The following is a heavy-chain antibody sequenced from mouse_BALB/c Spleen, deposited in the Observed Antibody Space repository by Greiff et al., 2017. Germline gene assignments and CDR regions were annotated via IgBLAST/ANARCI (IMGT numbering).Heavy chain of an antibody. CDR3: ARYRTGFDY. J-gene: IGHJ2*01. V-gene: IGHV1-7*01. CDR1: GYTFTSYW. CDR2: INPSTGYT. D-gene: IGHD2-14*01. Sequence: QVQLQQSGAELAKPGASVKMSCKASGYTFTSYWMHWVKQRPGQGLEWIGYINPSTGYTEYNQKFKDKATLTADKSSSTAYMQLSSLTSEDSAVYYCARYRTGFDYWGQGTTLTVSS.